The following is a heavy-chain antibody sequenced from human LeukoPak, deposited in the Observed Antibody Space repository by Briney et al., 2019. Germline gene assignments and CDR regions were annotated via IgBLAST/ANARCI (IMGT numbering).Heavy chain of an antibody. J-gene: IGHJ4*02. CDR3: ARDGRVGSLFAY. CDR1: GGSISSGSYY. V-gene: IGHV4-61*01. CDR2: IYYSGST. D-gene: IGHD3-10*01. Sequence: SETLSLTCTVSGGSISSGSYYWSWIRQPPGKGLEWIGYIYYSGSTNYNPSLKSRVTISLDTSKNQFSLKLRSVTAADTAIYYCARDGRVGSLFAYWGQGTLVTVSS.